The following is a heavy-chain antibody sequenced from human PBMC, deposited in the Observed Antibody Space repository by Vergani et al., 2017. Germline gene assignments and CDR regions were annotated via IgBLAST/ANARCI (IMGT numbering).Heavy chain of an antibody. CDR3: AGHADGGNSVDAFDI. J-gene: IGHJ3*02. V-gene: IGHV4-38-2*01. Sequence: QVQLQESGPGLVKPSETLSLTCAVSGYSISSGYYWGWIRQPPGKGLEWIGSIYHSGSTYYNPSLKSRVTISVDTSKNQFSLKLSSVTAADTTVYYCAGHADGGNSVDAFDIWGQGTMVTVSS. CDR2: IYHSGST. CDR1: GYSISSGYY. D-gene: IGHD4-23*01.